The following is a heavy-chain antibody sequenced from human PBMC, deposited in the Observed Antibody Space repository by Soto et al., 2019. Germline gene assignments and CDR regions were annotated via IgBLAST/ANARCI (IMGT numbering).Heavy chain of an antibody. CDR1: GGTFSSYA. CDR2: IIPIFGTA. CDR3: ARGPVYYYDSSGYYVLDY. Sequence: QVQLVQSGAEVKKPGSSVKVSCKAFGGTFSSYAISWVRQAPGQGLEWMGGIIPIFGTANYAQKFQGRVTITADESTSTAYMELSSLRSEDTAVYYCARGPVYYYDSSGYYVLDYWGQGTLVTVSS. D-gene: IGHD3-22*01. V-gene: IGHV1-69*01. J-gene: IGHJ4*02.